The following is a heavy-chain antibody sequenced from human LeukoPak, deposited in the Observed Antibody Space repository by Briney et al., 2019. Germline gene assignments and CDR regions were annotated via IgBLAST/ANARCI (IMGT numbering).Heavy chain of an antibody. J-gene: IGHJ4*02. V-gene: IGHV1-8*01. CDR1: GDTFISDD. Sequence: GASVKVSCKASGDTFISDDVNWVRQATGQGLEWMGWMNPNSGNTEFAQRFQGRITMTEDTSTDTAYMELSSLRSEDTAVYDCATDPSWRSGSGTLDYWGQGTLVTVSS. D-gene: IGHD1-26*01. CDR3: ATDPSWRSGSGTLDY. CDR2: MNPNSGNT.